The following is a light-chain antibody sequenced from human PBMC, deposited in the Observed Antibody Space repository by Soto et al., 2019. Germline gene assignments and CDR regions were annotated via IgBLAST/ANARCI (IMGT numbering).Light chain of an antibody. V-gene: IGLV3-21*04. CDR2: YDS. J-gene: IGLJ2*01. Sequence: SYELTQPPSVSVAPGKTARITCGGNNIGSKSVHWYQQKPGQAPVLVIYYDSDRPSGIPERFSGSNSGNTANLTISRVEAGDEADYYCQVWDSSSDQPVVFGGGTKLTVL. CDR3: QVWDSSSDQPVV. CDR1: NIGSKS.